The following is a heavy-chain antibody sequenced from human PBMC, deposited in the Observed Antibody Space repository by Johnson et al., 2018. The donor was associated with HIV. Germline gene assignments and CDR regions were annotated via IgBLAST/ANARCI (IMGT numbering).Heavy chain of an antibody. CDR3: ARELSGDAFDI. Sequence: VQLVESGGGVARPGGSLRLSCAASGFNFDDYGMSWVRPAPGEGLEWVSGLNWHGGRQGYAASVQGRFTLSRDNSKNTLDLQMNSLRAEDTAVYYCARELSGDAFDIWGQGTMVTVSS. D-gene: IGHD1-26*01. CDR2: LNWHGGRQ. V-gene: IGHV3-20*04. CDR1: GFNFDDYG. J-gene: IGHJ3*02.